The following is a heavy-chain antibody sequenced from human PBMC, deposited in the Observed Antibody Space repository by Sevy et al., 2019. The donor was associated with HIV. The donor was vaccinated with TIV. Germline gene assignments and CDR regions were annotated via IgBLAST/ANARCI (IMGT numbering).Heavy chain of an antibody. V-gene: IGHV5-51*01. J-gene: IGHJ3*01. D-gene: IGHD2-2*01. Sequence: GESLKISCKASGYSFTTKWIGWVRQMPGKGLEWMGIIYPGDSDTRYSPSFQGQVTISADKSINTAYLQWSSLKASDTAMYYCARRGIFIPTSNDAFDVWGRGTMVTVSS. CDR3: ARRGIFIPTSNDAFDV. CDR2: IYPGDSDT. CDR1: GYSFTTKW.